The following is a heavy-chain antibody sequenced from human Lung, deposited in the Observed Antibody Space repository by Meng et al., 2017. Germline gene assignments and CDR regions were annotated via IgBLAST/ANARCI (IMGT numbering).Heavy chain of an antibody. CDR3: ARGPTTMAHDFDY. D-gene: IGHD4-11*01. J-gene: IGHJ4*02. CDR2: INHSGST. Sequence: QVQLEQSSPGLVKPSQTLSLTCTVSGGSISSGGYYWSWIRQHPGKGLEWIGEINHSGSTNYNPSLESRATISVDTSQNNLSLKLSSVTAADSAVYYCARGPTTMAHDFDYWGQGTLVTVSS. CDR1: GGSISSGGYY. V-gene: IGHV4-31*03.